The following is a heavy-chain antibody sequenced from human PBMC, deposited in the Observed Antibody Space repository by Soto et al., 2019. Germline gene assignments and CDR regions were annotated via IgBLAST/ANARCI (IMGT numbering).Heavy chain of an antibody. J-gene: IGHJ3*02. V-gene: IGHV4-59*11. Sequence: PSETLSLTCTASGGSISSHYWSWIRQPPGKGLERIGYIYYSGSTHYNPSLKSRVTISVDTSKNQFSLKLSSVTAADTAVYYCAGGVRYYDSSGYYAGDAFDIWGQRTMVTVPS. CDR1: GGSISSHY. CDR2: IYYSGST. D-gene: IGHD3-22*01. CDR3: AGGVRYYDSSGYYAGDAFDI.